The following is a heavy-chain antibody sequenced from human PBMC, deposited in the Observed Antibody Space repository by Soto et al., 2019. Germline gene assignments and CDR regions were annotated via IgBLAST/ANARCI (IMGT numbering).Heavy chain of an antibody. J-gene: IGHJ3*02. V-gene: IGHV3-74*01. CDR2: INSDGSST. Sequence: GGSLRLSCAASGFTFSSYWMHWVRQAPGKGLVWVSRINSDGSSTSYADSVKGRFTISRDNAKNTLYLQMNSLRAEDMAVYYCARVKAGGSYYGHDAFDIWGQGTMVTVSS. CDR3: ARVKAGGSYYGHDAFDI. D-gene: IGHD1-26*01. CDR1: GFTFSSYW.